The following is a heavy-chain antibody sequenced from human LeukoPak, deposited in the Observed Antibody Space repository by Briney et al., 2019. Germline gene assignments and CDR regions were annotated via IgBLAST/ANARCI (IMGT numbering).Heavy chain of an antibody. CDR3: YSSSWYYAFDI. Sequence: ASVKVSCKTSGYTFTNYGISWVRQAPGQGLEWTGWISGYNGYTNYAQKFQGRVTITRNTSISTAYMELSSLRSEDTAVYYCYSSSWYYAFDIWGQGTMVTVSS. J-gene: IGHJ3*02. D-gene: IGHD6-13*01. CDR1: GYTFTNYG. CDR2: ISGYNGYT. V-gene: IGHV1-18*01.